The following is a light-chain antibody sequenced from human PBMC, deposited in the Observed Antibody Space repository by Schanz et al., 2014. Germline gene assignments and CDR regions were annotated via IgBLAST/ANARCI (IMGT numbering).Light chain of an antibody. CDR3: ATWDSSLSAGV. Sequence: QSVLTQPPSVSGAPGQRVTISCTGSSSNIGAGYDVHWYQQVPGTAPKVLIYGDNNRPSGVPDRFSRSKSGTSATLGITGLQTGDEADYYCATWDSSLSAGVFGGGTKLTVL. V-gene: IGLV1-40*01. J-gene: IGLJ3*02. CDR1: SSNIGAGYD. CDR2: GDN.